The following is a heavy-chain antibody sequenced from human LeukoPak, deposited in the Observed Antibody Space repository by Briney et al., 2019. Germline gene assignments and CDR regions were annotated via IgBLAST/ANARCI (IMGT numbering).Heavy chain of an antibody. CDR1: GFTFSSYA. J-gene: IGHJ4*02. CDR3: AKDVGYCNCTSYYIFDY. Sequence: GGSLRLSCAASGFTFSSYAMSWVRQAPGQGLEGVSAISGSGGSTYYAASVKGRFTISSDNSKNTLYLQMNSLRVKDTAVYDCAKDVGYCNCTSYYIFDYWGQGTLVTVSS. CDR2: ISGSGGST. V-gene: IGHV3-23*01. D-gene: IGHD2-2*02.